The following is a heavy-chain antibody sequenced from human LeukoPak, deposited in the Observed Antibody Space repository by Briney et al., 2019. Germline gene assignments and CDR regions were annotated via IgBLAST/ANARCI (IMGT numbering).Heavy chain of an antibody. J-gene: IGHJ4*02. CDR1: GGSISSHY. CDR3: ARLKYNYGPFDY. Sequence: PETLSLTCTVSGGSISSHYWSWIRQPPGKGLEWIGYISYSESSNYNPSLKSRVTISADTSKNQFSLKLSSVTAADTAVYYCARLKYNYGPFDYWGQATLVTVSS. D-gene: IGHD5-18*01. CDR2: ISYSESS. V-gene: IGHV4-59*08.